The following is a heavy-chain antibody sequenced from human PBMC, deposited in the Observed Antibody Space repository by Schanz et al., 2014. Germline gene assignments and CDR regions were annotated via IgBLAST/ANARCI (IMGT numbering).Heavy chain of an antibody. J-gene: IGHJ4*02. D-gene: IGHD6-13*01. V-gene: IGHV1-3*01. CDR1: GYTFTEYT. Sequence: QVQLVQSGSELKKPGASVKVSCKTSGYTFTEYTMYWLRQAPGQRLEWMGWINSANGNTKYSHRFQGRVTITRDTLASTAYMEVSSLRSEDTAVYYCARSGSSNWYVFDYWGQGTLVTVSS. CDR3: ARSGSSNWYVFDY. CDR2: INSANGNT.